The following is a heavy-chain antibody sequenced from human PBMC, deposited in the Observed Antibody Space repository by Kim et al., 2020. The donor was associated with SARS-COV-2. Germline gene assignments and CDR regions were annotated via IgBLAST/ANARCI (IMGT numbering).Heavy chain of an antibody. CDR1: GFTFSSYS. CDR2: ISSSSSTI. V-gene: IGHV3-48*01. Sequence: GGSLRLSCAASGFTFSSYSMNWVRQAPGKGLEWVSYISSSSSTIYYADSVKGRFTISRDNAKNSLYLQMNSLRAEDTAVYYCARDSTGSDSIWGQGTLVTVSS. J-gene: IGHJ4*02. D-gene: IGHD3-22*01. CDR3: ARDSTGSDSI.